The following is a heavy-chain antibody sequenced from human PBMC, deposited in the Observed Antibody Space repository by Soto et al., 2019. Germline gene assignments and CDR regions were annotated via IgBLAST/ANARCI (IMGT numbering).Heavy chain of an antibody. V-gene: IGHV3-21*01. J-gene: IGHJ4*02. CDR2: ISSSSSYI. CDR1: GFTFSSYS. D-gene: IGHD3-9*01. CDR3: ERDGENYDILTGPD. Sequence: PGGSLRLSCAASGFTFSSYSMNWVRRAPGKGLEWVSSISSSSSYIYYADSVKGRFTISRDNAKNSLYLQMNSLRAEDTAVYYCERDGENYDILTGPDWGQGTLVTVSS.